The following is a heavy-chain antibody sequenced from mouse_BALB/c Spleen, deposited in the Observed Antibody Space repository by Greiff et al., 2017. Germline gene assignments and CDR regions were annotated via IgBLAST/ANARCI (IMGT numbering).Heavy chain of an antibody. Sequence: QVQLKESGAELVRPGASVTLSCKASGYTFTDYEMHWVKQTPVHGLEWIGAIDPETGGTAYNQKFKGKATLTADKSSSTAYMELRSLTSEDSAVYYCTILFAYWGQGTLVTVSA. CDR1: GYTFTDYE. CDR2: IDPETGGT. J-gene: IGHJ3*01. CDR3: TILFAY. V-gene: IGHV1-15*01.